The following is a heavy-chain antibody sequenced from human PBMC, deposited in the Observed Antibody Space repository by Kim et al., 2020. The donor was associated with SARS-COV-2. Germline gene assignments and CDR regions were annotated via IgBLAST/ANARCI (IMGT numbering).Heavy chain of an antibody. V-gene: IGHV1-3*01. J-gene: IGHJ4*02. CDR3: AREAVAGSFDY. D-gene: IGHD6-19*01. CDR2: NK. Sequence: NKEYYQRSQGRVSITRDTSATTASMELSGLVSEDTAVYYCAREAVAGSFDYWGQGTLVTVSS.